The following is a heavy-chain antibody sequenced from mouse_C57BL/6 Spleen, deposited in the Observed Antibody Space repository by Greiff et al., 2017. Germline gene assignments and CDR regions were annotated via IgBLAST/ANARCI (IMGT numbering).Heavy chain of an antibody. D-gene: IGHD1-1*01. CDR2: IYPGNSDT. V-gene: IGHV1-5*01. CDR3: TRSEVRVVGDYYAMDY. CDR1: GYTFTSYW. J-gene: IGHJ4*01. Sequence: EVQLQQSGTVLARPGASVKMSCKTSGYTFTSYWMHWVKQRPGQGLEWIGAIYPGNSDTSYNQKFKGKAKLTAVTSASTAYMELSSLTNEDSAVYYCTRSEVRVVGDYYAMDYWGQGTSVTVSS.